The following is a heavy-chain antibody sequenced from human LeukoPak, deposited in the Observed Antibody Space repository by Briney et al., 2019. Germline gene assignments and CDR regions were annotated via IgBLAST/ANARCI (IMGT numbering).Heavy chain of an antibody. J-gene: IGHJ5*02. CDR1: GFTFSSYS. CDR3: ARDRGYDFWSGPTYPNNWFDP. Sequence: GGSLRLSCAASGFTFSSYSMNWVRQAPGKGLEWVSSISSSSSYIYYADSVKGRFTISRDNAKNSLYLQMNSLRAEDTAVYYCARDRGYDFWSGPTYPNNWFDPWGQGTLVTVSS. D-gene: IGHD3-3*01. CDR2: ISSSSSYI. V-gene: IGHV3-21*01.